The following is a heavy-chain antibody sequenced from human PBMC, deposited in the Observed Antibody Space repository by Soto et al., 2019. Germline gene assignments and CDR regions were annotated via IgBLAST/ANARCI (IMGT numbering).Heavy chain of an antibody. CDR2: FYPGDSTS. V-gene: IGHV5-51*01. CDR1: GYSFMSYW. Sequence: GESLKSACNTSGYSFMSYWVAWVRQKPGKGLEWMGTFYPGDSTSTYSPSFQGQVTISVDKSISTAYLHLSSLKASDTAMYYCARIIGYCRNNDCSWTFDIWGQGTTVTVSS. D-gene: IGHD2-2*03. J-gene: IGHJ3*02. CDR3: ARIIGYCRNNDCSWTFDI.